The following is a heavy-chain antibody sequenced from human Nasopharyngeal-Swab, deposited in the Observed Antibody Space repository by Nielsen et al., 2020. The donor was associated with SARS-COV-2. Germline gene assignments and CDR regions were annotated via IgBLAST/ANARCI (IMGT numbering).Heavy chain of an antibody. CDR3: ASRLRNYWYFDL. J-gene: IGHJ2*01. V-gene: IGHV4-59*01. CDR1: GGSFIGYY. D-gene: IGHD4-17*01. CDR2: ISYSGST. Sequence: SETLSLTCTASGGSFIGYYWSWIRQPPGKGLEWIGDISYSGSTNYNPSLKSRVTLSLDTSKNQFSLKLSSVTAADTAVHYCASRLRNYWYFDLWGRGTLVTVSS.